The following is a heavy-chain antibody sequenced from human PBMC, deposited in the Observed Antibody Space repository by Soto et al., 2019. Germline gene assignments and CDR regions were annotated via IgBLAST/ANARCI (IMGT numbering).Heavy chain of an antibody. Sequence: QLHLQESGPGLVKPSETLSLRCTVSGGSISSRNYYWAWIRQPPGKGLEWIGSIFNSGGTSYSPSLKSRVTISVDTSNNQLSLRLSSVTVADTAVYYCGRKSDAVASNPPDYWGQGTLVTVSS. CDR3: GRKSDAVASNPPDY. J-gene: IGHJ4*02. D-gene: IGHD5-12*01. CDR1: GGSISSRNYY. CDR2: IFNSGGT. V-gene: IGHV4-39*01.